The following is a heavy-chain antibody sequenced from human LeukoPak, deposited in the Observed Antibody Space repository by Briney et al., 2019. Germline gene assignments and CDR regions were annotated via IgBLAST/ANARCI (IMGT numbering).Heavy chain of an antibody. CDR3: AKSLRWGFDY. D-gene: IGHD4-23*01. CDR1: GFTFSSYS. J-gene: IGHJ4*02. CDR2: ISSSSSYI. V-gene: IGHV3-21*04. Sequence: GGSLRLSCAASGFTFSSYSMNWVRQVPGKGLEWVSFISSSSSYIYYADSVQGRFTISRDNSKNTLYLQMNSLRAEDTAVYYCAKSLRWGFDYWGQGTLVTVSS.